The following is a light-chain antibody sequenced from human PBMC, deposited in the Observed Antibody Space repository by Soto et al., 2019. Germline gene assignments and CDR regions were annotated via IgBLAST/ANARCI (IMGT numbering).Light chain of an antibody. CDR2: ADS. CDR3: QVWDCDTDHFV. J-gene: IGLJ1*01. V-gene: IGLV3-21*02. CDR1: NIGSKS. Sequence: SYELTQAPSVSVAPGQTARIGCGGDNIGSKSVHWYQQRPGQAPVLVVYADSDRPSGIPERFSGSNPGNTATLTISRVEAGDEAVYYCQVWDCDTDHFVFGPGTKLTVL.